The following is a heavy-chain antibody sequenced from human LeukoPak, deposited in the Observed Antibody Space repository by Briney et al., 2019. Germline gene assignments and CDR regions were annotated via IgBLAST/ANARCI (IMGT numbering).Heavy chain of an antibody. J-gene: IGHJ4*02. CDR2: IKNRFNGETT. V-gene: IGHV3-15*01. D-gene: IGHD2-8*02. Sequence: GGSLRLSCAASEFTFSDAWMNWVRQAPGKGLEWVGRIKNRFNGETTDYAAPVKGRFTISRDDSKKTLYLQMNSLKADDTAVYFCTTVTVCTGSSCPGAFDHWGRGTLVTVSS. CDR3: TTVTVCTGSSCPGAFDH. CDR1: EFTFSDAW.